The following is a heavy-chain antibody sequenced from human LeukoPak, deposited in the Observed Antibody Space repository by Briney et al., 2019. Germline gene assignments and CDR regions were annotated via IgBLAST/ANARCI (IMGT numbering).Heavy chain of an antibody. J-gene: IGHJ4*02. V-gene: IGHV3-30*04. Sequence: GGSLRLSCAASGFTFSSYAMHWVRRAPGKGLEWVAVISYDGSNKYYADSVKGRFTISRDNSKNTLCLQMNSLRAEDTAVYYCVREGVAAAGYDYWGQGTLVTVSS. D-gene: IGHD6-13*01. CDR1: GFTFSSYA. CDR3: VREGVAAAGYDY. CDR2: ISYDGSNK.